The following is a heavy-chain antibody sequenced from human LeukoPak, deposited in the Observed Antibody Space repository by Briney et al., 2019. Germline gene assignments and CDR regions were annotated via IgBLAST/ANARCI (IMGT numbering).Heavy chain of an antibody. J-gene: IGHJ4*02. CDR2: ISTSSSYI. CDR1: GFTFSTYS. V-gene: IGHV3-21*01. Sequence: PGGSLRLSCAASGFTFSTYSMNWVRQAPGKGLEWVSSISTSSSYIYYADSVKGRFTISRDNAKNSLYLQMNTLRAEDTAVYYCAREYGSSGYCYDYWGQGTLVTVSS. CDR3: AREYGSSGYCYDY. D-gene: IGHD3-22*01.